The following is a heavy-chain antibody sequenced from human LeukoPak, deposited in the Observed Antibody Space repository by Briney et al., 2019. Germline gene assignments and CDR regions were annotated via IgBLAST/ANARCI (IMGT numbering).Heavy chain of an antibody. J-gene: IGHJ4*02. CDR1: GFTFSSYC. Sequence: GGALRLSCAASGFTFSSYCMHWVREAPATGLEAGAVISYHGSNKYYAESVQRRFTIPRDDSKNTLYLQMNSLRTEASAVYCCAKGLGYGYEFDYWGQGTLVTVSS. D-gene: IGHD5-12*01. CDR2: ISYHGSNK. V-gene: IGHV3-30*18. CDR3: AKGLGYGYEFDY.